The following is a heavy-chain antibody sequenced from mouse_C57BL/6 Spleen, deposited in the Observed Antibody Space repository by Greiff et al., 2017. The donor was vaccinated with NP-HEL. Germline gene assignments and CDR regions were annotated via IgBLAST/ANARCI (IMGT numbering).Heavy chain of an antibody. CDR3: AAYGSHY. CDR2: IDPSDSYT. CDR1: GYTFTSYW. V-gene: IGHV1-50*01. J-gene: IGHJ2*01. D-gene: IGHD1-1*01. Sequence: VQLQQPGAELVKPGASVKLSCKASGYTFTSYWMQWVKQRPGQGLEWIGEIDPSDSYTNYNQKFKGKATLTVDTSSSTAYMQLSSLTSEDSAVYYCAAYGSHYWGQGTTLTVSS.